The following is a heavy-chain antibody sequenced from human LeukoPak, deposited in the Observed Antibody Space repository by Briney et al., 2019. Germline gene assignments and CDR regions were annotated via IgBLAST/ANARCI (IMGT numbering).Heavy chain of an antibody. CDR2: IRSKPYGGTT. V-gene: IGHV3-49*03. J-gene: IGHJ4*02. Sequence: GGSLRLSCAASGFTFSSYWMSWFRQAPGKGLEWVGFIRSKPYGGTTDYAASVKGRFTISRDDSKSIAYLQMNSLKTEDTAVYYCTRGAGCSSGRCYPIDYWGQGTLVTVSS. D-gene: IGHD2-15*01. CDR1: GFTFSSYW. CDR3: TRGAGCSSGRCYPIDY.